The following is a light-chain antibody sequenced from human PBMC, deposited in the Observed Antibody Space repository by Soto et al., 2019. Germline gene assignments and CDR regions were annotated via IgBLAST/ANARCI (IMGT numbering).Light chain of an antibody. CDR2: EGS. CDR3: CSYAGSSTHVV. J-gene: IGLJ2*01. Sequence: QSALTQRASVSGSPGQSITISCTGTSSDGGSYNLVSWYQQHPGKAPKLMIYEGSKRPSGVSNRFSGSKSGNTASLTISGLQAEDEADYYCCSYAGSSTHVVFGGGTKLTVL. V-gene: IGLV2-23*01. CDR1: SSDGGSYNL.